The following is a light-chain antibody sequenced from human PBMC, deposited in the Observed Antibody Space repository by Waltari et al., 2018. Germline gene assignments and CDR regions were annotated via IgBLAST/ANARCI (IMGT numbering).Light chain of an antibody. Sequence: QSALTQPRSASGSPGQSVTISCTGTNSDVGGYLYVAWYQRRPGQAPKVLIYDVTYRASGVPTRFSGSKSGNTASLTISGLRPDDEADYFCCSYADGNTYLFGSGTYVTVL. CDR1: NSDVGGYLY. CDR2: DVT. V-gene: IGLV2-11*01. J-gene: IGLJ1*01. CDR3: CSYADGNTYL.